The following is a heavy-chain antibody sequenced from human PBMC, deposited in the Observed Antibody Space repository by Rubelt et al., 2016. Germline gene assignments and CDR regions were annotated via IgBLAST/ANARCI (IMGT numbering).Heavy chain of an antibody. J-gene: IGHJ4*02. CDR2: IYYGGST. Sequence: QLQLQESGLGLVKPSETLSLTCTVSGGSISSSSYYWGWIRQPPGKGLEWIGSIYYGGSTYYNPSLKSRVTISVDTSKNQFSLKLSAVTAADTAVYYCARGRFLEWLPPDYWGQGTLVTVSS. CDR3: ARGRFLEWLPPDY. D-gene: IGHD3-3*01. CDR1: GGSISSSSYY. V-gene: IGHV4-39*01.